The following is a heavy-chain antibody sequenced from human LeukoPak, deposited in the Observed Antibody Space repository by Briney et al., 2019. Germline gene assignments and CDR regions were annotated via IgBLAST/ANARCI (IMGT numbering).Heavy chain of an antibody. CDR2: ISGSGGST. Sequence: GGSLRLSCAASGFTFSSYAMNWVRQAPGKGLEWVSAISGSGGSTYYADSVKGRFTISRDNSKNTLYLQMNSMRAEDTAVCYCAKSSTWYGPFDYWGQGTLVTVSS. D-gene: IGHD6-13*01. J-gene: IGHJ4*02. CDR3: AKSSTWYGPFDY. CDR1: GFTFSSYA. V-gene: IGHV3-23*01.